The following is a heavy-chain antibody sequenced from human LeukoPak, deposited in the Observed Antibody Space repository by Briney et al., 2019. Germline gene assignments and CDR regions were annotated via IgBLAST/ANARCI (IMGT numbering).Heavy chain of an antibody. D-gene: IGHD2-15*01. CDR2: INAGNGNT. V-gene: IGHV1-3*01. Sequence: ASVKVSCKASGYTFTSYAMHWVRQAPGQRLEWMGWINAGNGNTKYSQKFQGRVTITRDTSASTAYMELSSLRSEDTAVYYCARVVVAATLEDYNWFDPWGQGTLVTVSS. J-gene: IGHJ5*02. CDR3: ARVVVAATLEDYNWFDP. CDR1: GYTFTSYA.